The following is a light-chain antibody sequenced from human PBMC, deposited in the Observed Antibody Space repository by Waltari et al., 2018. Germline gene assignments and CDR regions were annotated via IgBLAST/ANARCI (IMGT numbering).Light chain of an antibody. Sequence: VLTQSPGTLSLSPGERATLSCRASQRVGKYLAWYQQKPGQAPRLLIYDTSTRATGIPDRFSGSGSGTDFSLTISRLEPEDFAVYYCQKYVSLPATFGQGTKVQIK. J-gene: IGKJ1*01. CDR1: QRVGKY. V-gene: IGKV3-20*01. CDR3: QKYVSLPAT. CDR2: DTS.